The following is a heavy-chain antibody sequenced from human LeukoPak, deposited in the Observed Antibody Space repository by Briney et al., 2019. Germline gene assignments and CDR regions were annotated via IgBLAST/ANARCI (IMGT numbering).Heavy chain of an antibody. Sequence: GGSLRLSCAASGFALSSFGMNWVRQAPGKGLEWVSSIGGTTSYIYYADSVRGRFTISRDNAKNSLYLQMNSLRAEDTAVYYCARDPTARIAAAGTSDYCGHEALVTVSS. CDR1: GFALSSFG. CDR3: ARDPTARIAAAGTSDY. V-gene: IGHV3-21*01. D-gene: IGHD6-13*01. CDR2: IGGTTSYI. J-gene: IGHJ4*03.